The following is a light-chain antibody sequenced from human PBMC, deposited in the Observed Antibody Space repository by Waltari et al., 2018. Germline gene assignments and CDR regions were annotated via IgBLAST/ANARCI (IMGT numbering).Light chain of an antibody. V-gene: IGKV1-33*01. Sequence: DIQMTQSPSSLSASVGDRVTITCQANQDIYNSLNWYQQKPGKAPNLLIYGASNLEPGVPSRFSGSGSRTHFTFTISSLQPDDFATYYCQQYDTPLSFGGGTKVAIK. CDR2: GAS. J-gene: IGKJ4*01. CDR3: QQYDTPLS. CDR1: QDIYNS.